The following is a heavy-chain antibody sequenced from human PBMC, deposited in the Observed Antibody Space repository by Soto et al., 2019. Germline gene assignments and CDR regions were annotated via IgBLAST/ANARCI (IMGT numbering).Heavy chain of an antibody. Sequence: QVQLHESGPGLVKPSQTLSLTCTVSGGSVNSGGYYWTWIRQHPGKGLEWIGYIYYSGTAYYNPSLKRRFSISLDPSKNHFSLNLSSVTAADTAVYYCARGATTFPGDFVAYWGQGTLVTVSS. CDR2: IYYSGTA. CDR1: GGSVNSGGYY. J-gene: IGHJ4*02. D-gene: IGHD4-17*01. CDR3: ARGATTFPGDFVAY. V-gene: IGHV4-31*03.